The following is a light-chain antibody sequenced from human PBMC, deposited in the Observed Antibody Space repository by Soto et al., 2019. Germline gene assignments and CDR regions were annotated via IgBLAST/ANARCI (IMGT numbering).Light chain of an antibody. J-gene: IGLJ1*01. Sequence: SVLTQPPSASGTPGQRVTISCSGSSSNIGSNSVSWYQQLPGTAPKLLIYSNNQRPSGVPDRFSGSKSGTSGSLAISGLQSGDEADYYYAAWDDSLNGYVFGTGTKVTVL. V-gene: IGLV1-44*01. CDR1: SSNIGSNS. CDR3: AAWDDSLNGYV. CDR2: SNN.